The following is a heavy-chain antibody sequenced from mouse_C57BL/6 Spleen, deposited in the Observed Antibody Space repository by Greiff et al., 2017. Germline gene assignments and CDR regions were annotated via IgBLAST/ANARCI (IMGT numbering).Heavy chain of an antibody. CDR3: AKNDGYYDWYFDV. CDR1: GYTFTSYW. Sequence: VQLQQPGAELVKPGASVKVSCKASGYTFTSYWMHWVKQRPGQGLEWIGRIHPSDSDTNYNQKFKGKATLTVDKSSSTAYMQLSSLTSEDSAVYYCAKNDGYYDWYFDVWGTGTTVTVSS. D-gene: IGHD2-3*01. V-gene: IGHV1-74*01. J-gene: IGHJ1*03. CDR2: IHPSDSDT.